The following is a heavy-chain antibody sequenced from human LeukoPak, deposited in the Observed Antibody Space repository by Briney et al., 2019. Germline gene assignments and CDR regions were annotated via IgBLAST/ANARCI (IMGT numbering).Heavy chain of an antibody. D-gene: IGHD2-15*01. CDR1: GFTFSSYA. J-gene: IGHJ4*02. CDR3: ARDPRGYCSGGSCYSGGFFDY. V-gene: IGHV3-21*01. Sequence: GGSLRLSCAASGFTFSSYAMHWVRQAPGKGLEWVSSISSSSSYIYYADSVKGRFTISRDNAKNSLYLQMNSLRAEDTAVYYCARDPRGYCSGGSCYSGGFFDYWGQGTLVTVSS. CDR2: ISSSSSYI.